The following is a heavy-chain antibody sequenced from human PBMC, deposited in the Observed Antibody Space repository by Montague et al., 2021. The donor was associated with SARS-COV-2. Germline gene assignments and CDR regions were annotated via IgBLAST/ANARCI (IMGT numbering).Heavy chain of an antibody. Sequence: SLRLSCAASGFTFSSYAMSWVRQAPGKGLEWVSGISDSGGSTYYADSVKGRFTISRDNPKNTLYLQMNSLRAEDTAVYYCAKGGERITMIVVVITLADFDYWGQGTLVTVSS. CDR3: AKGGERITMIVVVITLADFDY. V-gene: IGHV3-23*01. CDR1: GFTFSSYA. CDR2: ISDSGGST. J-gene: IGHJ4*02. D-gene: IGHD3-22*01.